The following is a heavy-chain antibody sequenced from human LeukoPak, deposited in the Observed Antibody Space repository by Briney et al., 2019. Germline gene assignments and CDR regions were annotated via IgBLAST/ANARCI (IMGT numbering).Heavy chain of an antibody. CDR1: GFTFNIYN. D-gene: IGHD3-10*01. J-gene: IGHJ6*02. V-gene: IGHV3-48*01. CDR2: ITSDSTTI. CDR3: AKDLGRNIVWVRGVIITTGEEYYYYGMDV. Sequence: PGGSLRLSCAASGFTFNIYNMNWVRQAPGKGLEWVSYITSDSTTIYYADSVKGRFTISRDNAKNSLYLQMNSLRAEDTAVYYCAKDLGRNIVWVRGVIITTGEEYYYYGMDVWGQGTTVTVSS.